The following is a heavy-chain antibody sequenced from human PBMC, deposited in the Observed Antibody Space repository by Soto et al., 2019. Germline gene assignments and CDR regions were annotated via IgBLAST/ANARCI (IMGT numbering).Heavy chain of an antibody. D-gene: IGHD2-15*01. CDR2: VRNKANSDTT. CDR3: VRNLASGGTYYFDY. J-gene: IGHJ4*02. V-gene: IGHV3-72*01. Sequence: EVQLVESGGGLVEPGGSLRLSCAASGFTFSDHYMDWVRQAPGKGLEWIGRVRNKANSDTTEYAASVRGRFTVSRDDSKNSLYLQTNSLKTEDTAMYYCVRNLASGGTYYFDYWGQGTLVTVSS. CDR1: GFTFSDHY.